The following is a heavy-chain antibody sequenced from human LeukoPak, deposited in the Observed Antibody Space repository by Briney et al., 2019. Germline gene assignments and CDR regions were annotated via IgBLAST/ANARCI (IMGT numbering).Heavy chain of an antibody. J-gene: IGHJ3*02. CDR2: IFYSGQT. Sequence: MPSETLSLTCTVSGGSINNNIHYWGWIRQPPGKGLEWIGTIFYSGQTYYNPSLKSRVTISVDTSKNQFSLKLRSVTAADTAVYYCARDREQQLVRFYNAFDIWGQGTMVTVSS. D-gene: IGHD6-13*01. CDR3: ARDREQQLVRFYNAFDI. V-gene: IGHV4-39*07. CDR1: GGSINNNIHY.